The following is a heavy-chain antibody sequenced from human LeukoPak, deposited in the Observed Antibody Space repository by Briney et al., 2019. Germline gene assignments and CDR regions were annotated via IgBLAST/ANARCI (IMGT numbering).Heavy chain of an antibody. CDR3: ATCRDGYNLLDY. V-gene: IGHV3-23*01. Sequence: PVGSLRLSCAASAFTFSSYVMTWVRHVPGRGLEWVSGITGSSDSTFYTDSVKGRFTISGDNSKKTLYLQMNSLRAEDTAVYYCATCRDGYNLLDYWGQGTPVTVSS. CDR2: ITGSSDST. J-gene: IGHJ4*02. CDR1: AFTFSSYV. D-gene: IGHD5-24*01.